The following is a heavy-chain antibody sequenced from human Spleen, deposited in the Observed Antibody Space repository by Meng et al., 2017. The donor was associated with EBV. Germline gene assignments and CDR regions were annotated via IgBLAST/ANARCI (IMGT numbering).Heavy chain of an antibody. CDR3: ARGVTTPDY. J-gene: IGHJ4*02. Sequence: QVQLVQGGVEVKKPGASVTGSCKASGYTFSGSYIHWVRQAPGQGLQWMGRIDPNSGDTNYAHNFQVRVAMTRDTPISTAYMEVSRLRSDDTALFFCARGVTTPDYWGQGTLVTVSS. CDR2: IDPNSGDT. CDR1: GYTFSGSY. D-gene: IGHD4-17*01. V-gene: IGHV1-2*06.